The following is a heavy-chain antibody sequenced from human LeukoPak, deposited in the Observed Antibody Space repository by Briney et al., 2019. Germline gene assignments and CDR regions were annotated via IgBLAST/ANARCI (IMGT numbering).Heavy chain of an antibody. V-gene: IGHV4-59*01. CDR2: IYYSGST. D-gene: IGHD3-10*01. Sequence: SETLSLTCAVYGGSFSSYYWSWIRQPPGKGLEWIGYIYYSGSTNYNPSLKSRVTISVDTSKNQFSLKLSSVTAADTAVYYCASYISGNFDYWGQGTLVTVSS. CDR1: GGSFSSYY. CDR3: ASYISGNFDY. J-gene: IGHJ4*02.